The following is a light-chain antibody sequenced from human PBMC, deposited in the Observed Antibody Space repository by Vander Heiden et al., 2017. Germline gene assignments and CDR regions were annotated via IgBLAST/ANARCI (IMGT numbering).Light chain of an antibody. J-gene: IGKJ1*01. V-gene: IGKV3-15*01. CDR3: QQDNNWLVT. CDR2: GAS. CDR1: QSVRLN. Sequence: EIVMMQSPATLSVSPGERATLSCRTSQSVRLNLAWYQQKPGQAPRLLIYGASTRATGIPARFSGSGFGTEFTLTISSLQSEDFAVYYCQQDNNWLVTFGQGTKVEIK.